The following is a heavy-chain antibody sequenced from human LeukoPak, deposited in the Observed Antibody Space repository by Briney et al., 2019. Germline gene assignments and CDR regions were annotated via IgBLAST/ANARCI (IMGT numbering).Heavy chain of an antibody. Sequence: GGSLRLSCAASGFTFSNYWMHWVRQAPGKGLVWVSRINSDGINTSYADSVKGRFTISRDNAKNTLNLQMNSLRAEDTALYYCAKDFRLYGSGSYYTIIDYWGQGTLVTVSS. J-gene: IGHJ4*02. V-gene: IGHV3-74*01. CDR2: INSDGINT. CDR3: AKDFRLYGSGSYYTIIDY. D-gene: IGHD3-10*01. CDR1: GFTFSNYW.